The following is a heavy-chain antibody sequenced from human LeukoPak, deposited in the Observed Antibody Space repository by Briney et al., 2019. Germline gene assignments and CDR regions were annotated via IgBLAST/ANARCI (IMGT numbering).Heavy chain of an antibody. D-gene: IGHD1-26*01. V-gene: IGHV1-8*01. J-gene: IGHJ5*02. Sequence: ASVKVSCKASRYAFTSYDINWVRQATGQGLEWMGWMNPNSGNTGYAQKFQGRVTMTRNTSITTAYMELTSLRSEDTAVYYCARSPVGHNAWFDPWGQETLVTVSS. CDR3: ARSPVGHNAWFDP. CDR2: MNPNSGNT. CDR1: RYAFTSYD.